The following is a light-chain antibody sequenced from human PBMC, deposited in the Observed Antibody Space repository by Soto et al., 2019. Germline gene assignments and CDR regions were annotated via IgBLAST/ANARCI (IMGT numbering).Light chain of an antibody. J-gene: IGLJ2*01. Sequence: QSALTQPPSASGSPGQSVAISCTGTSSDVGGYNYVSWYQPHPGKAPKLMIYDVTERPPGVPDRFSGSKSGNTASLTVAGLQAEDEADYYCSSYAGSNNPVLFGGGTKLTVL. V-gene: IGLV2-8*01. CDR2: DVT. CDR3: SSYAGSNNPVL. CDR1: SSDVGGYNY.